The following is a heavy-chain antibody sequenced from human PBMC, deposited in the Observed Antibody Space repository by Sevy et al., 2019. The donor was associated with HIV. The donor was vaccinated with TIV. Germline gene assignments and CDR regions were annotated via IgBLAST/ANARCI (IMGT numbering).Heavy chain of an antibody. Sequence: SETLSLTCTVSGGSISSYYWSWIRQPPGKGLEWIGYIYYSGSTNYNPSLKSRVTISVDTSKNRFSLKLSSVTAADTAVYYCARGRSAYGDYELVDYWGQGTLVTVSS. J-gene: IGHJ4*02. CDR3: ARGRSAYGDYELVDY. D-gene: IGHD4-17*01. CDR1: GGSISSYY. CDR2: IYYSGST. V-gene: IGHV4-59*01.